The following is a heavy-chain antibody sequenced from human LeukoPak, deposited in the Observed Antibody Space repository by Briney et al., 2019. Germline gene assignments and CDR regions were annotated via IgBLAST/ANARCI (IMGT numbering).Heavy chain of an antibody. Sequence: SETLSLTCTVSGGSISSYYWSWIRQPPGKGLEWIGYIYYSGSTNYNPSLKSRVTISVDTSKNQFSLKLSSVTAADTALYYCTRELAGTTVEDWGQGTLVTVSS. D-gene: IGHD1-1*01. J-gene: IGHJ4*02. CDR1: GGSISSYY. CDR2: IYYSGST. CDR3: TRELAGTTVED. V-gene: IGHV4-59*01.